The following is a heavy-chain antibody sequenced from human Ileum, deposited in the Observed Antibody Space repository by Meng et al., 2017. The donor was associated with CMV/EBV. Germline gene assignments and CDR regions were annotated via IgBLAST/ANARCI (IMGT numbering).Heavy chain of an antibody. Sequence: GSGLVKPRRHLSIPCATSGSTFPIYGMHWFRDAPWKGLVWISRINSDGSRTSSADSVQGRFTISRDNAKNTLYMQMNSLRAEDTAVYYCARDLGRSPALDDCWGPGTLVTVSS. CDR2: INSDGSRT. CDR3: ARDLGRSPALDDC. CDR1: GSTFPIYG. J-gene: IGHJ4*02. D-gene: IGHD5-18*01. V-gene: IGHV3-74*01.